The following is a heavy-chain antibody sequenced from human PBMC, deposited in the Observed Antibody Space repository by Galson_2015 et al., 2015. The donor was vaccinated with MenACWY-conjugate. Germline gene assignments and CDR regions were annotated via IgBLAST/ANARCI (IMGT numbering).Heavy chain of an antibody. CDR2: INAGNGNT. CDR1: GYTFTTYS. CDR3: SRSPKVVVPAAFSDS. V-gene: IGHV1-3*01. J-gene: IGHJ4*02. Sequence: SVKVSCKASGYTFTTYSIHWVRQAPGQRLEWMGWINAGNGNTKYSQNFQGRVTITRDTSATTAYMELSSLRSEDTAVYYCSRSPKVVVPAAFSDSWGQGTLVTVSS. D-gene: IGHD2-2*01.